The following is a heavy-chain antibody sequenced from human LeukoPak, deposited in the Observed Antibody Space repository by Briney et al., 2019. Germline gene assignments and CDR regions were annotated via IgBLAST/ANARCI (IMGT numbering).Heavy chain of an antibody. CDR1: GYTFTGYY. J-gene: IGHJ4*02. Sequence: ASVKVSCKAPGYTFTGYYMHWVRQAPGQGLEWMGWINPNSGGTNYAQKFQGRVTMTRDTSINTAYMELSRLRSDDTAVYYCARDGGNYYDSSGHYWGQGTLVTVSS. CDR2: INPNSGGT. V-gene: IGHV1-2*02. CDR3: ARDGGNYYDSSGHY. D-gene: IGHD3-22*01.